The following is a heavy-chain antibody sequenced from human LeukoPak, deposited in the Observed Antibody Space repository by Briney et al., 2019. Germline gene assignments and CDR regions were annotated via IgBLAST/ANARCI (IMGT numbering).Heavy chain of an antibody. Sequence: SETLSLTCSVSGGSISSTSYYWGWIRQPPGKGLEWIGSIFYSGSTFYNPSLKSRVAISVDTSKNQFSLKLNSVTAADTAVYYCARGARGSYSYWGQGTLVTVSS. V-gene: IGHV4-39*01. CDR1: GGSISSTSYY. J-gene: IGHJ4*02. CDR3: ARGARGSYSY. CDR2: IFYSGST. D-gene: IGHD1-26*01.